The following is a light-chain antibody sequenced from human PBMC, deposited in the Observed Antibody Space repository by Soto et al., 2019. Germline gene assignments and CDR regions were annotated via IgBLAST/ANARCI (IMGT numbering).Light chain of an antibody. CDR1: QNINTW. J-gene: IGKJ2*01. CDR2: KAS. CDR3: QQYNSYSMYT. Sequence: DIQMTQSPSTLSASVGVRVTITCRASQNINTWLAWYQQKPGKAPKLLIYKASSLESGVPSRFSGSGSGTEFTLTISSLQPDDFATYYCQQYNSYSMYTFGQGTKLEIK. V-gene: IGKV1-5*03.